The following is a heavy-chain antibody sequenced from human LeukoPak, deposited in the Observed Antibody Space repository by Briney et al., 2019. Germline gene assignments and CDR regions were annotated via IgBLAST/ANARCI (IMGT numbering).Heavy chain of an antibody. CDR1: GGPINSYY. V-gene: IGHV4-59*08. J-gene: IGHJ4*02. CDR2: IHYSGST. D-gene: IGHD3-10*01. Sequence: SQTLSLTCTASGGPINSYYWSWLRHPPGKALHWIGYIHYSGSTNYNPSLKSRVTISVDTSKNQFSLKLSSVTAADTAVYYCARQSSVVVTMPYFDYWGQGTLVTVSS. CDR3: ARQSSVVVTMPYFDY.